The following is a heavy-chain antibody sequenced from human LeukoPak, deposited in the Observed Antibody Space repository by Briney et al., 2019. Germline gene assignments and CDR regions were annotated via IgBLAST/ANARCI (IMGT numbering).Heavy chain of an antibody. D-gene: IGHD2-15*01. J-gene: IGHJ4*02. CDR2: IWNDGSNK. CDR3: ARAVGPFDY. CDR1: GFTVSSNY. V-gene: IGHV3-33*08. Sequence: GGSLRLSCAASGFTVSSNYMSWVRQAPGKGLEWVSVIWNDGSNKYYADSVKGRFTISRDNFMNTLYLQMNSLRVEDTAVYYCARAVGPFDYWGQGTPVTVSS.